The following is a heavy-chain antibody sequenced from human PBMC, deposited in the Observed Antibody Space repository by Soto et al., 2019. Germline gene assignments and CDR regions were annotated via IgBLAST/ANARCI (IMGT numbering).Heavy chain of an antibody. CDR2: INPSGGST. CDR1: GYTFTSYY. CDR3: AHSPSLRYFGSWFDP. D-gene: IGHD3-9*01. J-gene: IGHJ5*02. V-gene: IGHV1-46*01. Sequence: GASVKVSCKASGYTFTSYYMHSVRQAPGQGLEWMGIINPSGGSTSYAQKFQGRVTMTRDTSTSTVYMELSSLRSEDTAVYYCAHSPSLRYFGSWFDPWGQGTLVTVSS.